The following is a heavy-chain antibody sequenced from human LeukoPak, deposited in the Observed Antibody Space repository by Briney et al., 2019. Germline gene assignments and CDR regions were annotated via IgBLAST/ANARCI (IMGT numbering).Heavy chain of an antibody. CDR2: IYYSGST. J-gene: IGHJ4*02. CDR1: GYSISSGYY. Sequence: KPSETLSLTCAVSGYSISSGYYWGWIRPPPGKGLEWIGSIYYSGSTYYNPSLKSRVTISVDTSKNQFSLKLSSVTAADTAVYYCARVATTTNPPQRPFDYWGQGTLVTVSS. D-gene: IGHD5-12*01. V-gene: IGHV4-38-2*01. CDR3: ARVATTTNPPQRPFDY.